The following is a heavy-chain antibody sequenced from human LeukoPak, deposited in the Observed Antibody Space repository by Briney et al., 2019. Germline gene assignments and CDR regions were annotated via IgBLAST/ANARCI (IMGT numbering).Heavy chain of an antibody. CDR1: GFTFSSYS. D-gene: IGHD3-10*01. Sequence: GSLRLSCAASGFTFSSYSMNWVRQAPGKGLEGVSSIRSSRRTIYYADSVKDRFTISRDNAKNSLHLQMNSLRAEDTAVYYCARINYYGSGSSYWGQGTLVTVSS. CDR2: IRSSRRTI. V-gene: IGHV3-48*04. CDR3: ARINYYGSGSSY. J-gene: IGHJ4*02.